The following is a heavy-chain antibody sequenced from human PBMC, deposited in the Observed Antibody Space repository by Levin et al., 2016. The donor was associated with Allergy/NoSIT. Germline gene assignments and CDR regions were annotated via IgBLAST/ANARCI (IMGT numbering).Heavy chain of an antibody. J-gene: IGHJ4*02. D-gene: IGHD1-26*01. CDR2: ISSTGGAT. V-gene: IGHV3-23*01. Sequence: WIRQPPGKGLEWVSGISSTGGATYYADSVKGRFTISRGNSENTLYLQMNSLRAEDTAVYFCAKVSPPRTWDAQIDYWGQGTPVTVSS. CDR3: AKVSPPRTWDAQIDY.